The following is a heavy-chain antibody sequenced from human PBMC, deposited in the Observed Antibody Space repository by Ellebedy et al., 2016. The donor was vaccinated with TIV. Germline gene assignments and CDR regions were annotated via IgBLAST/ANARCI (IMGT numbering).Heavy chain of an antibody. D-gene: IGHD4-17*01. V-gene: IGHV3-7*01. J-gene: IGHJ5*01. CDR2: IYQDGSQK. CDR1: GFNFYSYW. CDR3: ASRGSYGDYAVHINNWFDS. Sequence: GESLKISCVASGFNFYSYWMGWIRQAPGKGLEWVANIYQDGSQKYYVDSVEGRFTISRDNVKNLLFLQMNSLRAEDTAVYYCASRGSYGDYAVHINNWFDSWGRGTLVTVSS.